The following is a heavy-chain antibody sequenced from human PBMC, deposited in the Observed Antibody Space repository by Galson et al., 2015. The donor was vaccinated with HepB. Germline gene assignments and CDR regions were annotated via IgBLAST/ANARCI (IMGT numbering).Heavy chain of an antibody. CDR3: ARILGYTYGSSAPAGYYYYGMDV. D-gene: IGHD5-18*01. CDR2: IYWDDDD. CDR1: GFSLRSTGVG. J-gene: IGHJ6*02. Sequence: PALVKPTQTLTLTCTFSGFSLRSTGVGVGWIRQPPGKALEWLAVIYWDDDDRYSPSLKSRLKITKDTSKNQVVLTMTNMDPVDTATYYCARILGYTYGSSAPAGYYYYGMDVWGQGTTVTVSS. V-gene: IGHV2-5*02.